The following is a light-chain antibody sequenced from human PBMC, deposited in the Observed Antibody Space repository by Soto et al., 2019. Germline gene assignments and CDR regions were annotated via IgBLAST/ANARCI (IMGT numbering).Light chain of an antibody. CDR2: DAS. Sequence: DIQMTQSPSTLSASVGDRVIITCRASQSLSTWLAWYQQKPGKAPKVLIYDASSLESGVPSRFSGSGSGTEFTLTISSLQPDDFATYYCQQYNDYWTFGPGTKVDIK. J-gene: IGKJ1*01. V-gene: IGKV1-5*01. CDR3: QQYNDYWT. CDR1: QSLSTW.